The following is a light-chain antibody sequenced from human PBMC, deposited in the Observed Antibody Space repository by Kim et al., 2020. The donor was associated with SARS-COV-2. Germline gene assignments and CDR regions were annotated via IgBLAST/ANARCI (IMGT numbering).Light chain of an antibody. CDR3: SSYAGSNRGV. J-gene: IGLJ3*02. V-gene: IGLV2-8*02. Sequence: LTQPPSASRSPGQSVTISCTGTSSDVGGYNYVSWYQQHPGKAPKLMIYEVSKRPSGVPDRFSGSKSGNTASLTVSGLQAEDEADYYCSSYAGSNRGVFGGGTQLTVL. CDR2: EVS. CDR1: SSDVGGYNY.